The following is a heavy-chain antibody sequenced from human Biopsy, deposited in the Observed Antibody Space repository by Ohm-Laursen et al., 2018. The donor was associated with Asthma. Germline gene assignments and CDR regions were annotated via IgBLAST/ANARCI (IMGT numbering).Heavy chain of an antibody. CDR2: IYKSGQV. V-gene: IGHV4-31*02. Sequence: SQTLSLTWTVSGGSISNSNYYWGWIRQPPGKGLEWIGNIYKSGQVYYNLSLKSRVSFSRDTSKNQFSLRLSSVTAADTAMYYCARIPRRSDSYFVDYWGQGTLVTVSS. J-gene: IGHJ4*02. CDR1: GGSISNSNYY. D-gene: IGHD3-10*02. CDR3: ARIPRRSDSYFVDY.